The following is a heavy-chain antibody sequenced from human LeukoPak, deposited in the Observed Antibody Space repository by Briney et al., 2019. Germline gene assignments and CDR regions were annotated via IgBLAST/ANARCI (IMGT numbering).Heavy chain of an antibody. CDR2: IYSGGTT. CDR3: AREGYFFSGSYYNRDAFDI. Sequence: GGSLTLLRAASGLTVRTNYMSWVRQAPRKGLEWVSLIYSGGTTFYAGSVTGRFAITRDSSENKLNLQMNSLRAEDTAVYYCAREGYFFSGSYYNRDAFDIWGQGTMVTVSS. V-gene: IGHV3-66*01. CDR1: GLTVRTNY. J-gene: IGHJ3*02. D-gene: IGHD3-10*01.